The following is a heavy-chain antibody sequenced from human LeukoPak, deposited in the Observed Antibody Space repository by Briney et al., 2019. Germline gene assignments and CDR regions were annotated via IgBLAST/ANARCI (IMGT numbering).Heavy chain of an antibody. J-gene: IGHJ4*02. V-gene: IGHV4-38-2*02. CDR1: GYSISSDYY. CDR2: IYHSGST. CDR3: AREHYYDSTAYLD. D-gene: IGHD3-22*01. Sequence: PSETLSLTCTVSGYSISSDYYWGWVRQPPGKGLEWIASIYHSGSTHYNPSLKSRVTISVDTSKNHFSLKLTSVTAADTAVYYCAREHYYDSTAYLDWGQGTLVSVSS.